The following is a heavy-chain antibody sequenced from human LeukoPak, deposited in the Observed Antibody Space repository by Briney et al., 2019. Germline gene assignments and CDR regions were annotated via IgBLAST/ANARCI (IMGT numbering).Heavy chain of an antibody. CDR3: AGDRDNYDFWSGLTSYYLDY. CDR2: IYYSGST. J-gene: IGHJ4*02. D-gene: IGHD3-3*01. V-gene: IGHV4-59*01. CDR1: GDSISSYY. Sequence: SETLSLTCTVSGDSISSYYWSWIRQPPGKGLEWIGYIYYSGSTNYNPSLKSRVTISVDTSKKQFSLKLSSVTAADTAVYYCAGDRDNYDFWSGLTSYYLDYWGQGTLVTVSS.